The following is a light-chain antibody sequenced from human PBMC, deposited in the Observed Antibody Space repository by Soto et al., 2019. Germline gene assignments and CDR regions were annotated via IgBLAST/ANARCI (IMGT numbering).Light chain of an antibody. CDR1: QSVSSXX. J-gene: IGKJ4*01. CDR3: QQYAASPLT. V-gene: IGKV3-20*01. CDR2: RAS. Sequence: EIVLTQXSGTLSLSPGERVTLSCRASQSVSSXXLAWYQQKSGQAPRLLIYRASTRATGIPDRFSGSGSGTDFSLIISRLXPXDSAVYYCQQYAASPLTFGGGTKLEIK.